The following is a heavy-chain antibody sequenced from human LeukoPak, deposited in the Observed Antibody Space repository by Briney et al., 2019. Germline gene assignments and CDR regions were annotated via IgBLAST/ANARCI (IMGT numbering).Heavy chain of an antibody. CDR3: ARALTTVIHYFDY. CDR1: GGSISSGGYP. CDR2: IYYSGST. D-gene: IGHD4-17*01. V-gene: IGHV4-30-4*07. Sequence: KSSETLSLTCAVSGGSISSGGYPWSWIRQPPGKGLEWIGYIYYSGSTYYNPSLKSRVTISVDTSKNQFSLKLSSVTAADTAVYYCARALTTVIHYFDYWGQGTLVTVSS. J-gene: IGHJ4*02.